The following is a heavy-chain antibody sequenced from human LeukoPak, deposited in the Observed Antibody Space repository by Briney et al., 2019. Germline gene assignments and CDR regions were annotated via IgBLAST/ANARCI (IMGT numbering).Heavy chain of an antibody. J-gene: IGHJ4*02. CDR2: IKQDGSGK. CDR1: GFTFSSYW. CDR3: ARHMRGLRYLPDY. Sequence: PGGSLRLSCAASGFTFSSYWMSWVRQAPGKGLEWVANIKQDGSGKYYVDSVKGRFTISRDNAKNSLYLQMNSLRAEDTAVYYCARHMRGLRYLPDYWGQGTLVTVSS. D-gene: IGHD3-9*01. V-gene: IGHV3-7*01.